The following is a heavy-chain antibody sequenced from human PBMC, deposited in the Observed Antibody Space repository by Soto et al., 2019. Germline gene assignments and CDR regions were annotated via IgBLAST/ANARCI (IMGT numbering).Heavy chain of an antibody. D-gene: IGHD6-25*01. CDR1: GFTFSNYA. J-gene: IGHJ4*02. V-gene: IGHV3-23*01. Sequence: EVQLLESGGGLVQPGRSLRLSCAASGFTFSNYAMSWVRQAPGQGLDWVSASSGSGGTTYYADSVKARFTISRDNSKNTLFVQMNSLRAEDAAVYYCAKFFVETGSNSGWPWSFHYWGQGTLVTVSS. CDR3: AKFFVETGSNSGWPWSFHY. CDR2: SSGSGGTT.